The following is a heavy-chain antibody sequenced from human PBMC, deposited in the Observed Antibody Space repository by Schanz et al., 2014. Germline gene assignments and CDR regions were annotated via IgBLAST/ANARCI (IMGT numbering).Heavy chain of an antibody. D-gene: IGHD5-12*01. CDR2: LLSSERA. Sequence: QVQLQESGPGLVKPSETLSLTCTVSGGSISSHYWSWVRQAPGEGLEWIAYLLSSERAKYNPSLDGRSTLSLDTTKNQFPRGLPSVTAADTAVYFCARVVFGGHSGYATYLWGQGTLVTVTS. J-gene: IGHJ5*02. CDR3: ARVVFGGHSGYATYL. CDR1: GGSISSHY. V-gene: IGHV4-4*08.